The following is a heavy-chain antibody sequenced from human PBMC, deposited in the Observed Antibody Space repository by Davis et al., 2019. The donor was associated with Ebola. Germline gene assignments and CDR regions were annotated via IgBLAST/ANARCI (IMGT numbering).Heavy chain of an antibody. Sequence: PSETLSLTCAVYGGSFSGYYWSWIRQPPGKGLEWIGSIYYSGSTYYNPSLKSRVTISVDTSKNQFSLKLSSVTAADTAVYYCASLPDILTGFDYWGQGTLVTVSS. CDR1: GGSFSGYY. V-gene: IGHV4-34*01. CDR2: IYYSGST. J-gene: IGHJ4*02. D-gene: IGHD3-9*01. CDR3: ASLPDILTGFDY.